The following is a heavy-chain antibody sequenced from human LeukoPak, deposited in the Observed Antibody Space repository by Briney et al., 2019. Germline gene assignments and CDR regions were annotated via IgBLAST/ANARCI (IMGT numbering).Heavy chain of an antibody. V-gene: IGHV3-48*04. Sequence: GGSLRLSCAASGSTFSSYSMNWVRQAPGKGLEWVSYISSSSSTIYYADSVKGRFTISRDNAKNSLYLQMNSLRAEDTAVYYCARARTTVVKSGYFDYWGQGTLVTVSS. CDR2: ISSSSSTI. J-gene: IGHJ4*02. CDR1: GSTFSSYS. CDR3: ARARTTVVKSGYFDY. D-gene: IGHD4-23*01.